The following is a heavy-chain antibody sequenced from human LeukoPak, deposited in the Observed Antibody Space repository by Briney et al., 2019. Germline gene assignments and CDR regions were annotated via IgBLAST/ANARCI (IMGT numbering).Heavy chain of an antibody. CDR1: GFTFDDYA. Sequence: GGSLRLSCAASGFTFDDYAMHWVRQAPGKGLEWVSGISWNSGSIGYVDSVKGRFTISRDNAKNSLYLQMNSLRAEDMALYYCAKEGDCSSTSCPLGYWGQGTLVTVSS. CDR2: ISWNSGSI. CDR3: AKEGDCSSTSCPLGY. D-gene: IGHD2-2*01. J-gene: IGHJ4*02. V-gene: IGHV3-9*03.